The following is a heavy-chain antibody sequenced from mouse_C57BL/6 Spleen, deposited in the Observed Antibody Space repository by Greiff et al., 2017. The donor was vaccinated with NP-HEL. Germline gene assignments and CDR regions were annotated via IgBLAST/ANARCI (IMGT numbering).Heavy chain of an antibody. V-gene: IGHV5-9-1*02. CDR1: GFTFSSYA. CDR3: TRDPLHDYYGSSFFAY. Sequence: EVQRVESGEGLVKPGGSLKLSCAASGFTFSSYAMSWVRQTPEKRLEWVAYISSGGDYIYYADTVKGRFTISRDNARNTLYLQMSSLKSEDTAMYYCTRDPLHDYYGSSFFAYWGQGTLVTVSA. CDR2: ISSGGDYI. J-gene: IGHJ3*01. D-gene: IGHD1-1*01.